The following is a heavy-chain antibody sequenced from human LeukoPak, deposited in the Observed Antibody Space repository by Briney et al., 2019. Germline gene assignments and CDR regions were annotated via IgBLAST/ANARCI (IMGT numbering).Heavy chain of an antibody. CDR1: GGSFSGYY. CDR3: ARAGKWIQLWLRSQPYDFDY. D-gene: IGHD5-18*01. CDR2: INHSGST. Sequence: SETLCLTCAVYGGSFSGYYWSWIRQPPGKGLEWVGEINHSGSTNYNPSLKSRVTISVDTSKNQFSLKLSSVTAADTAVYYCARAGKWIQLWLRSQPYDFDYWGQGTLVTVSS. J-gene: IGHJ4*02. V-gene: IGHV4-34*01.